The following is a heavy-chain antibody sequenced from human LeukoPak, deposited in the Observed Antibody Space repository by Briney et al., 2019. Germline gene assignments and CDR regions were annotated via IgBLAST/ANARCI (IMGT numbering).Heavy chain of an antibody. D-gene: IGHD3-22*01. CDR2: ISGSGGST. CDR1: GFTFSSYA. J-gene: IGHJ4*02. CDR3: AKDRPNYYGSNGHYYRRDGDY. V-gene: IGHV3-23*01. Sequence: GGSLRLSCAASGFTFSSYAMSWVRQAPGKGLEWVSAISGSGGSTYYADSVKGRFTISRDNSKNTLYLQMNSLRVEDTAVYFCAKDRPNYYGSNGHYYRRDGDYWGQGTLDTVSS.